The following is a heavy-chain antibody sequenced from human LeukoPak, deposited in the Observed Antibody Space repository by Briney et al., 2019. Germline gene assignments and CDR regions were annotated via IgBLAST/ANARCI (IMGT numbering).Heavy chain of an antibody. Sequence: SVKVSCKASGGTFSSYTISWVRQAPGQGLEWMGRIIPILGIANYAQKFQGRVTITADKSTSTAYMELSSLRSEDTAVYYCARGGTNYYYYMDVWGKGTTVTASS. D-gene: IGHD1-1*01. CDR3: ARGGTNYYYYMDV. V-gene: IGHV1-69*02. CDR1: GGTFSSYT. J-gene: IGHJ6*03. CDR2: IIPILGIA.